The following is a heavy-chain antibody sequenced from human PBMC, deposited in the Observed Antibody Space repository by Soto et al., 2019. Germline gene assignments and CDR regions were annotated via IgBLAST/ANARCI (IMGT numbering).Heavy chain of an antibody. CDR2: IIPIFGTT. D-gene: IGHD6-6*01. CDR3: ARDAGIEYSSSTSFNY. CDR1: GGTFSSYA. J-gene: IGHJ4*02. Sequence: QVQLVQSGAEVKKPGSSVKVSCKASGGTFSSYATSWVRQAPGQGLKWMGVIIPIFGTTNYAQEFQGRVTITADEFTSIDDMELSRLRSEDTAVYYCARDAGIEYSSSTSFNYWGQGTPVTVSS. V-gene: IGHV1-69*01.